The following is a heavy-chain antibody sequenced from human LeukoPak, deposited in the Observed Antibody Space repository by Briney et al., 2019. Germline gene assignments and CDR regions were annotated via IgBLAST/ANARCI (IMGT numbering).Heavy chain of an antibody. J-gene: IGHJ4*02. D-gene: IGHD3-3*01. Sequence: ASVKVSCKASVGSFANYAISWVRKAPGQGLEWMGGIIPIFGSGHSAQKFQGRLTITADESTRTTYMELSSLRSEDTAVYYCAKGHDDFRQFDFWGQGTLVIVSS. V-gene: IGHV1-69*01. CDR1: VGSFANYA. CDR3: AKGHDDFRQFDF. CDR2: IIPIFGSG.